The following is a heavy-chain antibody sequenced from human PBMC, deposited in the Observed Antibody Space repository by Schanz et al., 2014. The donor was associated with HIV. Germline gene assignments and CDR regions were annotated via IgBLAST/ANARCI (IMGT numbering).Heavy chain of an antibody. CDR3: AREYSTWDRHFDY. D-gene: IGHD5-18*01. CDR2: INGDDGAT. V-gene: IGHV1-2*02. Sequence: QVHLVQSGAEVRKPGSSVKVSCKASGYTFTNYAINWVRQAPGEGLEWMGWINGDDGATRYSQKFQGRVTMTGDRSISTAYLELRSLTSDDTAVYYCAREYSTWDRHFDYWGQGTLVTVSP. CDR1: GYTFTNYA. J-gene: IGHJ4*02.